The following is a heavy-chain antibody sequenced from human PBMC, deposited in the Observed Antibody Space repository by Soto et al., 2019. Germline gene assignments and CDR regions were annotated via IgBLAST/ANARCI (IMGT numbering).Heavy chain of an antibody. CDR3: ARDIGSYAYGEGY. CDR1: GGSINSYW. Sequence: SETLSLTCSVSGGSINSYWWSWIRQPAGKGLEWIGRVYSSGTTDYNPSLNSRATMSVETSKNQFSLKLSSVTAADTAVYYCARDIGSYAYGEGYWGQGIQVTVPQ. J-gene: IGHJ4*02. D-gene: IGHD3-10*01. CDR2: VYSSGTT. V-gene: IGHV4-4*07.